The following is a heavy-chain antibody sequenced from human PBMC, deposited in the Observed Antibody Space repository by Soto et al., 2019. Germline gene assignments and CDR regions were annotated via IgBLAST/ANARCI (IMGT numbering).Heavy chain of an antibody. J-gene: IGHJ4*02. CDR3: ARDYGRDFDY. Sequence: EVQLVESGGGLVQPGGSLRLSCDVSGLTFSSYWMSWVRQVPGKGLEWVAIINQDGSERYYVDSVRGGLTISRDNAKNSLYLQMNSLTVEDTAVYYCARDYGRDFDYWGQGALVIVSS. V-gene: IGHV3-7*01. CDR2: INQDGSER. CDR1: GLTFSSYW. D-gene: IGHD4-17*01.